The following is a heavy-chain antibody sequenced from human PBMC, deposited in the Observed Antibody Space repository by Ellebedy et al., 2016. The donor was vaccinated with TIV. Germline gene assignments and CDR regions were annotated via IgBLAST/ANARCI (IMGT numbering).Heavy chain of an antibody. CDR1: GVSVSSGSYY. V-gene: IGHV4-61*01. Sequence: SETLSLXCTVSGVSVSSGSYYWSWIRQPPGKGLEWIGYIYYSGSTIYNPSLKSRVTISVDTSKNQFSLKLSSVTAADTAVYYCARGPITMVRGVITHYYYYGMDVWGQGTTVTVSS. J-gene: IGHJ6*02. CDR3: ARGPITMVRGVITHYYYYGMDV. CDR2: IYYSGST. D-gene: IGHD3-10*01.